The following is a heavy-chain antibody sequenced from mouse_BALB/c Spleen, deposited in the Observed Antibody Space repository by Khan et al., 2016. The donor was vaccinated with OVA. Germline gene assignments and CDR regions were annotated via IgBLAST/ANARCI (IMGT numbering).Heavy chain of an antibody. V-gene: IGHV1-7*01. J-gene: IGHJ3*01. CDR1: SYTFTKYW. Sequence: QVQLQQSGAELAKPGASVKMSCKASSYTFTKYWMHWVKQRPGQGLEWIGYINPSTGYTEYNQKFKDKATLTADKSSSTAYMQLSSLTSEDSAVYYCVNHGSSSAWFTYWGQGTLVTVSA. CDR2: INPSTGYT. CDR3: VNHGSSSAWFTY. D-gene: IGHD1-1*01.